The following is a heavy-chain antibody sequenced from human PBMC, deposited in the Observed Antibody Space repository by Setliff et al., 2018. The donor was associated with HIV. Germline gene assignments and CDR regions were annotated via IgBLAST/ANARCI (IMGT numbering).Heavy chain of an antibody. Sequence: PSETLSLTCIVSGGSFSSSSYSWGWIRLPPGKGLEWIGSIDYSGRTYYNPSLKSRVTISVDTSKNQFSLNLSSVTAADTGMYYCARRTFGSGRIDPWGQGALVTVSS. CDR3: ARRTFGSGRIDP. J-gene: IGHJ5*02. CDR2: IDYSGRT. V-gene: IGHV4-39*01. D-gene: IGHD1-26*01. CDR1: GGSFSSSSYS.